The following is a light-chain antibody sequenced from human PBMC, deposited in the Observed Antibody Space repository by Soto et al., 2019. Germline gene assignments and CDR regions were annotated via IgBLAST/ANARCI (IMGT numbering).Light chain of an antibody. Sequence: QSVLTQSASVSGSPGQSITISCTGTSSDVGNYNYVSWYQQHPGEVPKLIIFNVNNRPSGVSNRFSGSKSGNTASLTISGLQAEDEADYYCSSFTRRTTYVFGTGTKVTVL. CDR2: NVN. CDR3: SSFTRRTTYV. CDR1: SSDVGNYNY. J-gene: IGLJ1*01. V-gene: IGLV2-14*01.